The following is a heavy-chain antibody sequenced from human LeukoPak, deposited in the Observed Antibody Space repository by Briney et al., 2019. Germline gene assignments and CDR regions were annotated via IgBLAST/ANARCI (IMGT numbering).Heavy chain of an antibody. CDR1: GYTFTSYS. CDR3: ARLRRNSDRSGYYYYYDY. D-gene: IGHD3-22*01. V-gene: IGHV3-21*01. J-gene: IGHJ4*02. Sequence: GGSLRLSCAVSGYTFTSYSINWVRQAPGKGRKWVSSISVGSNYIHYADSLRGRFSISRDGARNSLYLQRDSLRGDDTAVYYCARLRRNSDRSGYYYYYDYWGQGTLVTVSS. CDR2: ISVGSNYI.